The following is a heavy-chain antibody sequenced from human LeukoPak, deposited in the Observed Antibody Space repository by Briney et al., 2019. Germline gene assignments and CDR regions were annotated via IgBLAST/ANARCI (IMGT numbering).Heavy chain of an antibody. J-gene: IGHJ4*02. CDR1: GYTFTGYY. CDR3: ARATAYYYDSSGYYPRRARHGFRYYFDY. D-gene: IGHD3-22*01. V-gene: IGHV1-2*02. CDR2: INPNSGGT. Sequence: ASVKVSCKASGYTFTGYYMHWVRQAPGQGLEWMGWINPNSGGTNYAQKFQGRVTMTRNTSISTAYMELSSLRSEDTAVYYCARATAYYYDSSGYYPRRARHGFRYYFDYWGQGTLVTVSS.